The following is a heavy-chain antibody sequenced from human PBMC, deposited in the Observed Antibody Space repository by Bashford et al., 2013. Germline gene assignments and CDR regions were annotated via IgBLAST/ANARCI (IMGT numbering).Heavy chain of an antibody. CDR1: GYTFTGYF. D-gene: IGHD6-19*01. J-gene: IGHJ4*02. CDR3: ARDPTVAGTPYYFDS. V-gene: IGHV1-2*02. CDR2: INPNSGGT. Sequence: VASVKVSCKASGYTFTGYFMHWVRQAPGQGPEWMGWINPNSGGTKYAQKFQDRITMTRDTSISTVYMELSNLRSDDTVRFNYCARDPTVAGTPYYFDSWGQGTLVTVSS.